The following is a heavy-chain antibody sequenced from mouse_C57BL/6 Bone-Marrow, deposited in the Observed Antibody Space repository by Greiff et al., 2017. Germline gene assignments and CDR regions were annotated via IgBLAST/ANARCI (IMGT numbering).Heavy chain of an antibody. V-gene: IGHV3-6*01. CDR3: ASPYGSSYYYYAMDY. CDR2: ISYDGSN. CDR1: GYSITSGYY. J-gene: IGHJ4*01. Sequence: VQLQQSGLGLVKPSQSLSLTCSVTGYSITSGYYWNWIRQFPGNKLEWMGYISYDGSNNYNPSLKNRISITRDTSKNQFFLKLNSVTTEDTATYYCASPYGSSYYYYAMDYWGQGTSVTVSS. D-gene: IGHD1-1*01.